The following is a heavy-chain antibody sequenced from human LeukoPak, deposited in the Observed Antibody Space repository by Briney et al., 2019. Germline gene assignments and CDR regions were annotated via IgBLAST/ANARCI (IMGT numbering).Heavy chain of an antibody. D-gene: IGHD6-13*01. CDR1: GFTFSNYE. CDR2: ISSSGSTI. J-gene: IGHJ6*03. V-gene: IGHV3-48*03. Sequence: GGSLRLSCAASGFTFSNYEMHWVRQAPGKGLEWVSYISSSGSTIYYADSVKGRFTISRDNAKNSLYLQMNSLRAEDTAVYYCARESMGISYYMDVWGKGTTVTISS. CDR3: ARESMGISYYMDV.